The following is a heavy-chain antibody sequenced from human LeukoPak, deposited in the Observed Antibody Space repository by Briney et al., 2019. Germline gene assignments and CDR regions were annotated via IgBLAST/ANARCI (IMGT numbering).Heavy chain of an antibody. CDR1: GGSNSSYY. V-gene: IGHV4-59*01. J-gene: IGHJ4*02. CDR3: ASGLRWNDPRTFDY. D-gene: IGHD1-1*01. CDR2: IYYSGST. Sequence: SETLSLTCTVSGGSNSSYYWSWIRQPPGKGLEWIGYIYYSGSTNYNPSLKSRVTISVDTSKNQFSLKLGSVTAADTAVYYCASGLRWNDPRTFDYWGQGTLVTVSS.